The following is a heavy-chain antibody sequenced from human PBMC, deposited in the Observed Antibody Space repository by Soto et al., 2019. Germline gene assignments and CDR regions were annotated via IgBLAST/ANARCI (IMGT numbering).Heavy chain of an antibody. Sequence: QVQLVQSGAEEKKPGASVKVSCKASGYTFTGYAMHWVRQAPGQRLEWMGWINAGNGNTKYSQKFQGRVTITRDTSASTAYQALSRLRSEDTAAYYRLITVAVAGDFDYRGQGTLVTGSS. J-gene: IGHJ4*02. V-gene: IGHV1-3*05. D-gene: IGHD6-19*01. CDR3: LITVAVAGDFDY. CDR2: INAGNGNT. CDR1: GYTFTGYA.